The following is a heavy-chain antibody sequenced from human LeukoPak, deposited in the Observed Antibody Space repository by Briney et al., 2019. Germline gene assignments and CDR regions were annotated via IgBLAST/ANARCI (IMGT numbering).Heavy chain of an antibody. CDR1: GFTFSDYY. V-gene: IGHV3-11*04. Sequence: GGSLRLSCAASGFTFSDYYMCWVRQAPGKGLEGVSYISSSGSTIYYADSVKGRFTISRDNAKNSLYLQMNSLRAEDTAVYYCAREAHITMIVVVITGAFDIWGQGTMVTVSS. J-gene: IGHJ3*02. CDR2: ISSSGSTI. D-gene: IGHD3-22*01. CDR3: AREAHITMIVVVITGAFDI.